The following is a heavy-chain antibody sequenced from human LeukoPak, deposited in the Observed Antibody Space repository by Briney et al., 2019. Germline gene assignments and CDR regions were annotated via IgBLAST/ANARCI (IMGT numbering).Heavy chain of an antibody. J-gene: IGHJ3*02. CDR1: GFTFRDYY. D-gene: IGHD3-9*01. CDR3: AARGIRPKILRYFDWLSTYDAFDI. V-gene: IGHV3-74*01. Sequence: QSGGSLRLSCDTSGFTFRDYYMSWIRQAPGKGLGWVSRINSDGSSTSYADSVKGRFTISRDNAKNTLYLQMNSLRAEATAVYYCAARGIRPKILRYFDWLSTYDAFDIWGQGTMVTVSS. CDR2: INSDGSST.